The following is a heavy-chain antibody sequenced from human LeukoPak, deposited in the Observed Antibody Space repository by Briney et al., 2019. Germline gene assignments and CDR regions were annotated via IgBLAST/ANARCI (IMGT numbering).Heavy chain of an antibody. CDR3: ARILDSAWGELGY. V-gene: IGHV3-30*02. CDR1: GLSFSSYG. D-gene: IGHD6-19*01. Sequence: GGSLRLSCAGSGLSFSSYGMHWVRQAPGKGLEWMAFIRSDGSNKYYADSVKGRFTISRDNSKNTLYLQMNSLRAEDTAVYYCARILDSAWGELGYWGQGTLVTVSS. J-gene: IGHJ4*02. CDR2: IRSDGSNK.